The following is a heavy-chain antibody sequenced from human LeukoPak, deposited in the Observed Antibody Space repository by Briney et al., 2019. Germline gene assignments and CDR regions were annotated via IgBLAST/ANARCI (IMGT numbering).Heavy chain of an antibody. CDR3: ARDWGAAGLWDY. CDR1: GFTFSSYG. V-gene: IGHV3-30*03. CDR2: ISYDGSNK. D-gene: IGHD6-13*01. Sequence: PGGSLRLSCAASGFTFSSYGMHWVRQAPGKGLEWVAVISYDGSNKYYADSVKGRFTISRDNSKNTLYLQMNSLRAEDTAIYYCARDWGAAGLWDYWGQGTLVTVSS. J-gene: IGHJ4*02.